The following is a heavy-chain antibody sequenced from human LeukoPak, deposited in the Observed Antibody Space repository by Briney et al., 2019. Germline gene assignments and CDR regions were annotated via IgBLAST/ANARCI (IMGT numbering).Heavy chain of an antibody. V-gene: IGHV4-34*01. CDR3: ARPRRSGYSSGWSNPFDY. D-gene: IGHD6-19*01. Sequence: PSETLSLTCAVYGGSLNGHYWSWIRQPPGKGLEWIGEGSESGGTKFNPSLKSRVTISADTSKNQFSLKLNSVTAADTAVYYCARPRRSGYSSGWSNPFDYWGQGTLVTVSS. CDR2: GSESGGT. CDR1: GGSLNGHY. J-gene: IGHJ4*02.